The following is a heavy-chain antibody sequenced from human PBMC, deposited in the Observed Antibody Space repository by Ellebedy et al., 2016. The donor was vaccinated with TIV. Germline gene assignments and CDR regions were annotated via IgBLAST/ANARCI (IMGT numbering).Heavy chain of an antibody. CDR1: GFTFSSYA. D-gene: IGHD6-19*01. CDR3: ARDSNWYSSGWYASGIDY. V-gene: IGHV3-30-3*01. J-gene: IGHJ4*02. Sequence: GESLKISCAASGFTFSSYAMHWVRQAPGKGLEWVAVISYDGSNKYYADSVKGRFTISRDNSKNTLYLQMNSLRAEDTAVYYCARDSNWYSSGWYASGIDYWGQGTLVTVSS. CDR2: ISYDGSNK.